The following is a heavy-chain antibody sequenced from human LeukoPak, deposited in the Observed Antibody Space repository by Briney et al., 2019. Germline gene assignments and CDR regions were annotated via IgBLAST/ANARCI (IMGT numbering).Heavy chain of an antibody. CDR2: IIPIFGTA. Sequence: SGTVSCTASGGTFSSYAISWVRQAPGQGLEWMGGIIPIFGTANYAQKFQGRATITADESTSTAYMELSSLRSEDTAVYYCARDLPNDYEHAFDIWGQGTMVTVSS. J-gene: IGHJ3*02. D-gene: IGHD4-17*01. V-gene: IGHV1-69*13. CDR1: GGTFSSYA. CDR3: ARDLPNDYEHAFDI.